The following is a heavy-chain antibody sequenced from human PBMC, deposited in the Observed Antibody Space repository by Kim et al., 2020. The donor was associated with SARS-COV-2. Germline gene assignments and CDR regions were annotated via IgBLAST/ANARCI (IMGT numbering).Heavy chain of an antibody. Sequence: SVKVSCKASGGTFSSYAISWVRQAPGQGLEWMGGIIPIFGTANYAQKFQGRVTITADESTSTAYMELSSLRSEDTAVYYCARNPVSSGWVMYYGMDVWGQGTTVTVSS. CDR2: IIPIFGTA. CDR3: ARNPVSSGWVMYYGMDV. D-gene: IGHD6-19*01. J-gene: IGHJ6*02. CDR1: GGTFSSYA. V-gene: IGHV1-69*13.